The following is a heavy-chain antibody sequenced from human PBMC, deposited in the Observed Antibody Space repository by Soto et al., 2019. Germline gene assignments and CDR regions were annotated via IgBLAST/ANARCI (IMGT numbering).Heavy chain of an antibody. CDR2: SYHSGST. J-gene: IGHJ4*02. CDR1: GGSISSRNW. CDR3: ARARQRILYCFDY. V-gene: IGHV4-4*02. D-gene: IGHD5-18*01. Sequence: SETLSLTCAVSGGSISSRNWCSCVHHPPEKGLEWIRESYHSGSTNYNPSLKSRVTISVDKSKNQFSLKLSSVTAADTAVYYCARARQRILYCFDYLGQGTLVTVSS.